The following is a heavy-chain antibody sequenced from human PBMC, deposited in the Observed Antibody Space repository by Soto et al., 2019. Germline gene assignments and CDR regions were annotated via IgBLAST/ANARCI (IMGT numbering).Heavy chain of an antibody. V-gene: IGHV4-59*01. J-gene: IGHJ4*02. CDR3: AXXXGALYFES. Sequence: QVHLQESGPGLVQPSETLSLTCSVSGRSMSSNYXXWIRQSPDKGLEWLGYVFYGGTDYNPSLGGRVSMSVETSKSQFSLKLTSXXVADTXVXXXAXXXGALYFESWGPGILVTVSA. CDR2: VFYGGT. CDR1: GRSMSSNY.